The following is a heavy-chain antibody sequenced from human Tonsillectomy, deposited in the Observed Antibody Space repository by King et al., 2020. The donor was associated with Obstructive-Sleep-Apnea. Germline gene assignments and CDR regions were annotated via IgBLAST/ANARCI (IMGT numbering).Heavy chain of an antibody. Sequence: VQLVESGGGLVQPGRSLRLSCAASGFTFDDYAMHWVRQAPGKGLEWVSGISWNSGSIGYADSVKGRFTIPRDNAKNSLYLQMNSLRAEDTALYYCAKTPSVTMVRGVVFDYWGQGTLVTVSS. D-gene: IGHD3-10*01. V-gene: IGHV3-9*01. J-gene: IGHJ4*02. CDR1: GFTFDDYA. CDR2: ISWNSGSI. CDR3: AKTPSVTMVRGVVFDY.